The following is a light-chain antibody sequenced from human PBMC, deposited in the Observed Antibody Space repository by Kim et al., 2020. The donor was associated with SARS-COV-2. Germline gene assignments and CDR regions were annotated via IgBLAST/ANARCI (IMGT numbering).Light chain of an antibody. CDR2: GAS. J-gene: IGKJ5*01. V-gene: IGKV1-17*01. CDR3: LQHNTYPIT. CDR1: QDIRND. Sequence: ASEGDRVTITWRASQDIRNDLGWYQQNPGRAPKRLIYGASSLQSGVPSRFSGSGSGTEFTLTISSVQPEDFATYFCLQHNTYPITFGQGARLESK.